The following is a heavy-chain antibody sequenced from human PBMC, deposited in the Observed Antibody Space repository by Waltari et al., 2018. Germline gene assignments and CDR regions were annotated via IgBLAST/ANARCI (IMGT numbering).Heavy chain of an antibody. CDR1: GFTFSSYG. Sequence: QVQLVESGGGVVQPGRSLRLSCAASGFTFSSYGMHWVRQAPGKGMEWVAVISYDGSKKDYADSVKGRFTISRDNSKNTLYLQMNSLRAEDTAVYYCAKHLLSGYSLWGQGTLVTVSS. V-gene: IGHV3-30*18. D-gene: IGHD2-15*01. J-gene: IGHJ4*02. CDR2: ISYDGSKK. CDR3: AKHLLSGYSL.